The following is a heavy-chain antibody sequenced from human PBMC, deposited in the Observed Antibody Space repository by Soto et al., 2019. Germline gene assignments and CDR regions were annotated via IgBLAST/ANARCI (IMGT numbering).Heavy chain of an antibody. CDR3: ARSRGAYDILTGSRPPYYYYGMDV. V-gene: IGHV1-69*13. J-gene: IGHJ6*02. Sequence: ASVKVSCKASGGTFSSYAISWVRQAPGQGLEWMGGIIPIFGTANYAQKFQGRVTITADESTSTAYMELSSLRSEDTAVYYCARSRGAYDILTGSRPPYYYYGMDVWGQGTTVTVS. CDR2: IIPIFGTA. D-gene: IGHD3-9*01. CDR1: GGTFSSYA.